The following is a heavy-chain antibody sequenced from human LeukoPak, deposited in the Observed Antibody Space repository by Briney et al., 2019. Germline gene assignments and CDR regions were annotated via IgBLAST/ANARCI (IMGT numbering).Heavy chain of an antibody. CDR2: ISGSGGTT. J-gene: IGHJ4*02. CDR1: GITFTNFA. Sequence: GGSLRLSCAASGITFTNFAMSWVRQAPGKGLEWVSTISGSGGTTYYVDSVKGRFTISRDNSGNTLYLQMNSLRAEDTAVYYCAKVRVATTGPFDYWGQGTLVTVSS. D-gene: IGHD5-12*01. V-gene: IGHV3-23*01. CDR3: AKVRVATTGPFDY.